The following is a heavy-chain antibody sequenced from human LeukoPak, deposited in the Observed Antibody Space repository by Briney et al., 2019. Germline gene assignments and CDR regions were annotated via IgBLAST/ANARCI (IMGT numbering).Heavy chain of an antibody. Sequence: GGSLRLSCAASAFTFSRYVMIWVRQAPGKGLEWVSGISVSGGSTYYADSVKGRFTISRDNSKNTLYLQMNSLRAEDTAVYYCAREIGGGDYYYSYYMDVWGKGTTVSVSS. CDR3: AREIGGGDYYYSYYMDV. J-gene: IGHJ6*03. CDR1: AFTFSRYV. CDR2: ISVSGGST. D-gene: IGHD2-21*02. V-gene: IGHV3-23*01.